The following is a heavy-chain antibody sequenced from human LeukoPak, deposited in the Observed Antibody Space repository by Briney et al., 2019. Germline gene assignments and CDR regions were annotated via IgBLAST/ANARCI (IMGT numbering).Heavy chain of an antibody. CDR3: SYCSSTSCYRPEFDP. J-gene: IGHJ5*02. D-gene: IGHD2-2*02. CDR1: GFTFSYYS. Sequence: GGSLRLSCAASGFTFSYYSMNWVRQAPGKGLEWVSSISSSSSCIYYADSVKGRFTISRDNAKNSLYLQMNSLRAEDTAVYYCSYCSSTSCYRPEFDPWGQGTLVTVSS. V-gene: IGHV3-21*01. CDR2: ISSSSSCI.